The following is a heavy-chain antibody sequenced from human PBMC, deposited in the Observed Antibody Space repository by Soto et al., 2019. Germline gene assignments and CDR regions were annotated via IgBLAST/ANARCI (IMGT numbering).Heavy chain of an antibody. Sequence: QVQLVQSGAEVKKPGSSVKVSCKASGGTFSSYAISWVRQAPGQGLEWMGGIIPIFGTANYAQKFQGRVTITADESTSTAYMVLSSLRSEDTAVYYCARGGDCSGGSCYRHFDYWGQGTLVTVSS. V-gene: IGHV1-69*01. CDR3: ARGGDCSGGSCYRHFDY. J-gene: IGHJ4*02. CDR2: IIPIFGTA. D-gene: IGHD2-15*01. CDR1: GGTFSSYA.